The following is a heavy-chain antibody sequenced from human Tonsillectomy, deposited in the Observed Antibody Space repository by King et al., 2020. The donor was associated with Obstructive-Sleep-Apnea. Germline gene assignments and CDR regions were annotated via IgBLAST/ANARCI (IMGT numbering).Heavy chain of an antibody. CDR1: AFTFSSYA. CDR3: AKTIFDPLNYYEY. Sequence: VQLVESGGGLVQPGGSLRLSCAASAFTFSSYAMSWVRQAPGKGLEWVSAISGSGGSTYYADSVKGRFTISRDNSKNTLYLQMNSLRAEDTAVYHCAKTIFDPLNYYEYWGQGTLVTVSS. V-gene: IGHV3-23*04. J-gene: IGHJ4*02. CDR2: ISGSGGST. D-gene: IGHD3-3*01.